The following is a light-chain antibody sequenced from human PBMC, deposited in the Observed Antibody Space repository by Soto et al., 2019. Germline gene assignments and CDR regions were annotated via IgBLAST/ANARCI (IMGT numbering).Light chain of an antibody. Sequence: IVLTQTPLSLSVTPGQPASISCKSAQSLAYSDGKTYLYWYLQKPGQPPQPLIYGASNRFSRVPAWFSGSGSGRYFTVTTSRVEAEDVGVYFWMQSRCRLTFGGETKVDI. CDR2: GAS. CDR3: MQSRCRLT. V-gene: IGKV2D-29*01. CDR1: QSLAYSDGKTY. J-gene: IGKJ4*01.